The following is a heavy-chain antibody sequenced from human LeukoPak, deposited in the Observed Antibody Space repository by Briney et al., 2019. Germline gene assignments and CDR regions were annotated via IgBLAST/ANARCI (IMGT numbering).Heavy chain of an antibody. CDR2: INPNSGGT. V-gene: IGHV1-2*02. Sequence: ASVKVSCKAFGYTFTSNYMHWVRQAPGQGLEWMGWINPNSGGTNYAQKFQGRVTMTRDTSISTAYMELSRLRSDDTAVYYCARVLFYSSGNKSNRVDYWGQGTLVTVSS. J-gene: IGHJ4*02. CDR3: ARVLFYSSGNKSNRVDY. CDR1: GYTFTSNY. D-gene: IGHD6-19*01.